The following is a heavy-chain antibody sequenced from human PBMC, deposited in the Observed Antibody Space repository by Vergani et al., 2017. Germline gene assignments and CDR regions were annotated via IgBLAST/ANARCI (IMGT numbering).Heavy chain of an antibody. CDR2: IYYSGST. V-gene: IGHV4-34*11. CDR1: GGSFSGYY. Sequence: QVQLQQWGAGLLKPSETLSLTCAVYGGSFSGYYWSWIRQPPGKGLEWIGYIYYSGSTNYNPSLKSRVTISVDTSKNQFSLKLSSVTAADTAVYYCARGKEEGNYYYGMDVWGQGTTVTVSS. CDR3: ARGKEEGNYYYGMDV. J-gene: IGHJ6*02.